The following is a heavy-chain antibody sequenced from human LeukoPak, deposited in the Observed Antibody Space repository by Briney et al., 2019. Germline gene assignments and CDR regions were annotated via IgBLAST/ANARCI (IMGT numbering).Heavy chain of an antibody. CDR3: AKLPAEEYYDFWSGYQGWFDP. V-gene: IGHV3-33*06. CDR1: GFKFSNFG. D-gene: IGHD3-3*01. Sequence: GRSLRLSCAASGFKFSNFGMHWVRQAPGKGLEWVAVIWYDGSNKYYADSVKGRFTISRDNSKNTLYLQMNSLRAEDTAVYYCAKLPAEEYYDFWSGYQGWFDPWGQGTLVTVSS. CDR2: IWYDGSNK. J-gene: IGHJ5*02.